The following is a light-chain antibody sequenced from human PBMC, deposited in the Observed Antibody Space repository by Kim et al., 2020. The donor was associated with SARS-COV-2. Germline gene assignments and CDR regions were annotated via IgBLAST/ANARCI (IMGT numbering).Light chain of an antibody. J-gene: IGKJ2*02. V-gene: IGKV3-20*01. CDR2: GTS. Sequence: LSAGERATLSCRASHTTSITYLAWYQQKPGRAPRLLIYGTSNRANGIPDRFSGSGFGTDFTLTVNRLEPEDFAVYYCQHCDNSVCTFGQGTKLEI. CDR1: HTTSITY. CDR3: QHCDNSVCT.